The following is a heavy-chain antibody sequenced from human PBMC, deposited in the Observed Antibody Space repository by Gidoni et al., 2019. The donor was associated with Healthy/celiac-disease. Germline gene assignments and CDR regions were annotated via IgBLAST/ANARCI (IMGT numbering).Heavy chain of an antibody. Sequence: QVQLVQSGAEVKKPGASVKVSCKASGYPCTSSYMHWVRQAPGQGLEWMGIINPSGGSTSYAQKFQGRVTMTRDTSTSTVYMELSSLRSEDTAVYYCARDGPLSGIAVAGPQDYWGQGTLVTVSS. CDR1: GYPCTSSY. D-gene: IGHD6-19*01. J-gene: IGHJ4*02. V-gene: IGHV1-46*01. CDR2: INPSGGST. CDR3: ARDGPLSGIAVAGPQDY.